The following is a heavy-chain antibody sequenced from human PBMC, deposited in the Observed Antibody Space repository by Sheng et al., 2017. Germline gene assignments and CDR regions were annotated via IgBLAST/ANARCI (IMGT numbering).Heavy chain of an antibody. Sequence: EVQLVESGGGLVQPGRSLRLSCAASGFSFHSYAMHWVRQAPGKGLEWVSGISGSSDYVVYADSVKGRFTISRDNSKTTLYLQMNSLRAEDTAVYYCAKGNWGFINYIDYWGQGTLVTVSS. CDR2: ISGSSDYV. CDR1: GFSFHSYA. V-gene: IGHV3-9*01. CDR3: AKGNWGFINYIDY. J-gene: IGHJ4*02. D-gene: IGHD3-16*01.